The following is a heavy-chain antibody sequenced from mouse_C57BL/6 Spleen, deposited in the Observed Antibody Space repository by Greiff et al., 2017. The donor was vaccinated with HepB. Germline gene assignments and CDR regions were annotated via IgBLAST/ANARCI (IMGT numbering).Heavy chain of an antibody. CDR2: IDPANGNT. CDR1: GFNIKNTY. Sequence: EVQLQQSVAELVRPGASVKLSCTASGFNIKNTYMPWVKQRPEQGLEWIGRIDPANGNTKYAPKFQGKATITADTSSNTAYLQLSSLTSEDTAIYYCARLMDDWGQGTSVTVSS. J-gene: IGHJ4*01. CDR3: ARLMDD. V-gene: IGHV14-3*01.